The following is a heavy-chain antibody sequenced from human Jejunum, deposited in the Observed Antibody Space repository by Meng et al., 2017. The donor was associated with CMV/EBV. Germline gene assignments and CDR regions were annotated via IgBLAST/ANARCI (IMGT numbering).Heavy chain of an antibody. CDR3: AKDRSAYYYYGMDV. V-gene: IGHV3-23*01. J-gene: IGHJ6*01. CDR2: ISESGT. Sequence: SGFSFTSYEFNWVRQAPGKGLEWVSGISESGTYYADSVRGRFTISRDNSKYMFYLQMNSLRAEDTAVYYCAKDRSAYYYYGMDVWGQGTTVTVSS. CDR1: GFSFTSYE.